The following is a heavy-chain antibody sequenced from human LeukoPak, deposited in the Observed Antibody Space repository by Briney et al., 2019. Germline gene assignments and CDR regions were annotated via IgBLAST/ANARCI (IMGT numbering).Heavy chain of an antibody. V-gene: IGHV3-48*03. J-gene: IGHJ4*02. CDR1: GFTFSSYE. Sequence: GGSLRLSCAASGFTFSSYEMNWVRQAPGKGPEWVSYISSSGSTIYYADSVKGRFTISRDNAKNSLYLQMNSLRAEDTAVYYCAREYSSSWYVPYYFDYWGQGTLVTVSS. CDR3: AREYSSSWYVPYYFDY. D-gene: IGHD6-13*01. CDR2: ISSSGSTI.